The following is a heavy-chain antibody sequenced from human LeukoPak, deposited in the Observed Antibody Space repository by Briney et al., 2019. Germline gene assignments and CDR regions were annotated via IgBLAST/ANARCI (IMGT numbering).Heavy chain of an antibody. D-gene: IGHD1-26*01. CDR3: ARETSGGYSFDY. CDR2: INPNSGGT. Sequence: ASVKVSCKASGYTFTSYYMHWVRQAPGQGLEWMGWINPNSGGTNYAQKFQGRVTITRDTSTSTAYMELSRLRSDDTAVYYCARETSGGYSFDYWGQGTLGTVSS. CDR1: GYTFTSYY. J-gene: IGHJ4*02. V-gene: IGHV1-2*02.